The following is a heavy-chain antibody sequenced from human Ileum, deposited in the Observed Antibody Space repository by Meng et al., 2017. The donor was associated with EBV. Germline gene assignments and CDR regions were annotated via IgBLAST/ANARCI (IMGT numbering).Heavy chain of an antibody. CDR2: IYYSGRT. CDR3: ARPIAAAGWFDP. V-gene: IGHV4-39*01. Sequence: QLRGSGPGPVKPSETLSLTCTVSGGPINSSSYYWGWIRQPPGKGLEWIGSIYYSGRTYYNPSLKSRVTISVDTSKNQFSLKLSSVTAADTAVYYCARPIAAAGWFDPWGQGTLVTVSS. D-gene: IGHD6-13*01. CDR1: GGPINSSSYY. J-gene: IGHJ5*02.